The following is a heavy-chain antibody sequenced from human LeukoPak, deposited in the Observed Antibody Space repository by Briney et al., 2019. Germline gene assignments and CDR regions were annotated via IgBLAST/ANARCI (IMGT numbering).Heavy chain of an antibody. CDR3: ARRTGFFDY. CDR1: GYSFINYW. CDR2: IYPDDSDT. V-gene: IGHV5-51*01. D-gene: IGHD1-14*01. J-gene: IGHJ4*02. Sequence: GESLKISCKASGYSFINYWIGWVRQMPGKGLEWMGIIYPDDSDTRYSPSFQGQVTISADRSISTTYLQWSSLGASDTAMYYCARRTGFFDYWGQGTLVTVSS.